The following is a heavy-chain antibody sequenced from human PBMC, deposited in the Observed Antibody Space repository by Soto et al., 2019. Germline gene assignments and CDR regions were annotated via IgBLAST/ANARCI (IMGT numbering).Heavy chain of an antibody. V-gene: IGHV4-39*01. J-gene: IGHJ6*03. D-gene: IGHD3-10*01. CDR2: IYYSGST. CDR3: ARHASMVRGVKANYYYYYYMDV. CDR1: GGSISSSSYY. Sequence: SETLSLTCTVSGGSISSSSYYWGWIRQPPGKGLEWIGSIYYSGSTYYNPSLKSRVTISVDTSKNQFSLKLSSVTAADTAVYYCARHASMVRGVKANYYYYYYMDVWGKGTTVSVS.